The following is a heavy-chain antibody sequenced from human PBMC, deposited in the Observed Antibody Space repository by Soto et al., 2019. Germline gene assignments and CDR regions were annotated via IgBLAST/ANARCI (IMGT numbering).Heavy chain of an antibody. J-gene: IGHJ4*02. V-gene: IGHV1-18*01. CDR2: VNTYNGNP. CDR1: GYTFTSYG. CDR3: ARDSQFSPSWQNFDY. Sequence: QVQLVQSGVEVKQPGASVKVSCQASGYTFTSYGISWLRQAPGQGPEGMGWVNTYNGNPNYAQTLPGRVTMATDTSTSTAYMELRSLRSDDTAVYYCARDSQFSPSWQNFDYWGQGTLVTVSS. D-gene: IGHD2-2*01.